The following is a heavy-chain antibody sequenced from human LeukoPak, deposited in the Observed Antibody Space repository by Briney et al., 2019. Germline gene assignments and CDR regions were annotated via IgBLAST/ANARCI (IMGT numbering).Heavy chain of an antibody. CDR1: GFTFSSYA. D-gene: IGHD3-10*01. CDR3: ARDPRGWYYYGSGSYSDYFDY. V-gene: IGHV3-30*04. Sequence: GGPLRLSCAASGFTFSSYAMHWVRQAPGKGLEWVAVISYDRSNKYYADSVKGRFTISRDNSKNTLYLQMNSLRAEDTAVYYCARDPRGWYYYGSGSYSDYFDYWGQGALVTVSS. CDR2: ISYDRSNK. J-gene: IGHJ4*02.